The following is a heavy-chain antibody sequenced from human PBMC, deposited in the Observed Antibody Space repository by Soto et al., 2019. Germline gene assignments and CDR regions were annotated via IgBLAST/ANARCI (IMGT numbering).Heavy chain of an antibody. CDR1: GYTLTSYA. Sequence: AAEVTCKVSGYTLTSYAMHWVRQAHGQRLEWMGWINAGNGNTKYSQKFQGRVTITRDTSASTAYMELSSLRSEDTAVYYCAREGYSSSSPFDYWGQGTLVTVSS. V-gene: IGHV1-3*01. CDR2: INAGNGNT. D-gene: IGHD6-6*01. CDR3: AREGYSSSSPFDY. J-gene: IGHJ4*02.